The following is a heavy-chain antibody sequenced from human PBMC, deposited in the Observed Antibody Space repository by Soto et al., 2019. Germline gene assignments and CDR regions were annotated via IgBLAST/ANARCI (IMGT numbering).Heavy chain of an antibody. D-gene: IGHD3-16*01. CDR1: GFKFSNYA. V-gene: IGHV3-23*01. CDR2: ISATGGGT. CDR3: ETDRRAGGNSAFYFDF. J-gene: IGHJ4*02. Sequence: GGSLRLSCAASGFKFSNYAMSWVRQAPGKGLEWVSLISATGGGTYYADSVKGRFTISRDNSHNTLYLQVHSLTAEDTAVYYCETDRRAGGNSAFYFDFWGQGAQVTVSS.